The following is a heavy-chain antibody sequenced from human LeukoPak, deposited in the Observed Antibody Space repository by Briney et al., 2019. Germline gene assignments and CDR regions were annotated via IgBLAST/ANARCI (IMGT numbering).Heavy chain of an antibody. V-gene: IGHV4-39*07. CDR2: IYYSGST. Sequence: PSETLSLTCTVSGGSISSSSYYWGWIRQPPGKGLEWIGSIYYSGSTYYNPSLKSRVTISVDTSKNQFSLKLSSVTAADTAVYYCARLVILTGYHYWGQGTLVTVSS. CDR3: ARLVILTGYHY. D-gene: IGHD3-9*01. J-gene: IGHJ4*02. CDR1: GGSISSSSYY.